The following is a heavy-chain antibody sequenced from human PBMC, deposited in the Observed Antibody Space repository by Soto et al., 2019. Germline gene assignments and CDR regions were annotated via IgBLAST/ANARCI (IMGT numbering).Heavy chain of an antibody. J-gene: IGHJ6*03. Sequence: ETLSLTCAVSGGSISSGGYSWSWIRQPPGKALEWLAHIFSNDEKSYSTSLKSRLTISKDTSKSQVVLTMTNMDPVDTATYYCARIRRSPTPVLLWFGELTAPTIYYMDVWGKGTTVTVSS. CDR1: GGSISSGGYS. D-gene: IGHD3-10*01. V-gene: IGHV2-26*01. CDR2: IFSNDEK. CDR3: ARIRRSPTPVLLWFGELTAPTIYYMDV.